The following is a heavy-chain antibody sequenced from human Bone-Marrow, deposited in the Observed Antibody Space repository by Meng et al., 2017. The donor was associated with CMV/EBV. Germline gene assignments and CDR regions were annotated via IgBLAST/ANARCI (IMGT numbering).Heavy chain of an antibody. CDR1: VFTFSSYG. D-gene: IGHD2-2*01. J-gene: IGHJ6*02. CDR2: IRYDGSNK. V-gene: IGHV3-30*02. Sequence: GESLKISCAASVFTFSSYGMHWVRQAPGKGLEWVAFIRYDGSNKYYADSVKGRFNISRDNSKNTLYLQMNSLRAEDTAVYYCAKDQVAPAAPPKYYYYYGMDVWGQGTTVTVSS. CDR3: AKDQVAPAAPPKYYYYYGMDV.